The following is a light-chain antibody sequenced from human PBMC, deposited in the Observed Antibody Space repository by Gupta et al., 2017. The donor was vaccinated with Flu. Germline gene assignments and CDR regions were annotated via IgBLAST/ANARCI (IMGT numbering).Light chain of an antibody. CDR3: QAWDSSTYV. CDR1: KLGHKY. CDR2: QDT. V-gene: IGLV3-1*01. J-gene: IGLJ1*01. Sequence: SYDLTQPPSVSVSPGQTASITCSGDKLGHKYGSWYQQKPGQSPLLIIYQDTKRPSGIPERFSASNSGNTATLTISGTQPMDEAEYYCQAWDSSTYVFGTGTKVTVL.